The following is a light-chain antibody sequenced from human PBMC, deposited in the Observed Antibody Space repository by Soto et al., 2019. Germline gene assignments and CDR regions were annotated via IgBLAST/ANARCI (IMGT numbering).Light chain of an antibody. CDR3: TSYADINNLV. J-gene: IGLJ2*01. CDR2: EVS. Sequence: QSALTQPPSASGSPGQSVTISCTGTSSDVGGYNYVSWYQQHPGKAPKLMIYEVSKRPSGVPDRISGSKSGNTASLTVSGLQVEDEADYYCTSYADINNLVFGGGTKVTVL. V-gene: IGLV2-8*01. CDR1: SSDVGGYNY.